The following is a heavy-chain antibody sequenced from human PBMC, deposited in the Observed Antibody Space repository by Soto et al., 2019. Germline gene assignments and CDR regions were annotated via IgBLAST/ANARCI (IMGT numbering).Heavy chain of an antibody. Sequence: SETLSLTCTVSGGSISSYYWSWIRQPPGKGLEWIGYIYYSGSTNYNPSLKSRVTISVDTSKNQFSLKLSSVTAADTAVYYCARGGLRYFDWLPWGGYYYYMDVWGKGTSVTVSS. CDR2: IYYSGST. CDR3: ARGGLRYFDWLPWGGYYYYMDV. J-gene: IGHJ6*03. V-gene: IGHV4-59*01. D-gene: IGHD3-9*01. CDR1: GGSISSYY.